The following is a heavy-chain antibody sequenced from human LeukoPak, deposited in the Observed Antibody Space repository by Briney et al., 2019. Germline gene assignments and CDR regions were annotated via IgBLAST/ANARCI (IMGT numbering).Heavy chain of an antibody. CDR3: ARRSAYYYYMDV. V-gene: IGHV5-51*01. CDR2: IYPGESDT. CDR1: GYSFTSYW. J-gene: IGHJ6*03. Sequence: GESLKISCKGSGYSFTSYWIGWVRQMPGKGLEGLGVIYPGESDTRYSPSFQGKVTISADKSISTAYLQWSSLKASDTAMYYCARRSAYYYYMDVWGKGTTVTVSS.